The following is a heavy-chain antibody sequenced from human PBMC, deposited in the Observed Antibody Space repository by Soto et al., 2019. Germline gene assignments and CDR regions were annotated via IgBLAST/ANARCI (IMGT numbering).Heavy chain of an antibody. Sequence: SVKLSWKASGGAFRSCTRSWVRQAPGQGLEWMGGIIPIFGTANYAQKFQGRVTMTTDTSTSTAYMELRSLRSDDTAVYYCARDLHGDPYYWGQGTLVTVSS. CDR2: IIPIFGTA. V-gene: IGHV1-69*05. J-gene: IGHJ4*02. CDR3: ARDLHGDPYY. D-gene: IGHD4-17*01. CDR1: GGAFRSCT.